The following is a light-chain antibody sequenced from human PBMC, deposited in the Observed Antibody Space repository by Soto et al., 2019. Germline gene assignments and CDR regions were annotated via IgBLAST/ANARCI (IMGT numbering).Light chain of an antibody. CDR1: SSDVGGYNY. Sequence: QSALTQPASVSGSPGQSITISCTGTSSDVGGYNYVCWYQQHPGKAPKVVISDVSHRPSGVSDRFSGSKSGNTASLSISGLQAEDEADYYCSSYTSTSSYVFGTGTKLTVL. CDR2: DVS. CDR3: SSYTSTSSYV. V-gene: IGLV2-14*01. J-gene: IGLJ1*01.